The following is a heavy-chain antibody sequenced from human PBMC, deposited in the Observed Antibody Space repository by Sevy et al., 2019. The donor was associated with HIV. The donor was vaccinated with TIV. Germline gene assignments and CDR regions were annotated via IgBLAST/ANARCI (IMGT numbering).Heavy chain of an antibody. D-gene: IGHD1-1*01. CDR2: ISTSGSNR. CDR1: GFTFSSFE. CDR3: AKTGGQYDLGMDV. Sequence: GGSLRLSCVASGFTFSSFEMNWVRQTPGKGLEWVSSISTSGSNRDYADSLKGRVTISRDNAKKSLYLQMNSLRAEDTAIYFCAKTGGQYDLGMDVWGQGTTVTVSS. V-gene: IGHV3-48*03. J-gene: IGHJ6*02.